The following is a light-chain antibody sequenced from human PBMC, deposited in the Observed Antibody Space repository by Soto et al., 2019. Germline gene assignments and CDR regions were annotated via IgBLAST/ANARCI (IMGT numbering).Light chain of an antibody. CDR1: QNVDSNY. CDR3: QQYNNWRT. CDR2: GAS. V-gene: IGKV3-20*01. Sequence: EIVLTQSPGTLSLSPGEGATLSCRASQNVDSNYLAWYQQKPGQAPRIILFGASGRATGIPDRFSGSGSGTEFTLTISSLQSEDFAVYYCQQYNNWRTFGQGTKVDIK. J-gene: IGKJ1*01.